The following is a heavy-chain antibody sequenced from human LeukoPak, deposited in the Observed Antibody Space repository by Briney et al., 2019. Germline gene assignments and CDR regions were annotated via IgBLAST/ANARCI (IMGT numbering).Heavy chain of an antibody. CDR3: AKFRATVTTMDWFDP. CDR1: GFTFSSYA. V-gene: IGHV3-23*01. D-gene: IGHD4-17*01. CDR2: ISGSGGST. Sequence: GGSLRLSCAASGFTFSSYAMSWVRQAPGKGLEWVSAISGSGGSTYYADSVKGQFTISRDNSKNTLYLQMNSLRAEDTAVYYCAKFRATVTTMDWFDPWGQGTLVTVSS. J-gene: IGHJ5*02.